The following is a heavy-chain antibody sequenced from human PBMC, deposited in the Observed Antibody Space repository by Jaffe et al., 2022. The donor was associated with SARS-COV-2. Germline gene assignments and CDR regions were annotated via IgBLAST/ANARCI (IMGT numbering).Heavy chain of an antibody. J-gene: IGHJ4*02. CDR3: ARDRGGSTPDY. D-gene: IGHD3-10*01. V-gene: IGHV1-18*01. CDR2: ISAYNGQT. Sequence: QVQLVQSGAEVMKPGASVKVSCKASGFLFTNYGFTWVRQAPAQGLEWMGWISAYNGQTIHAQELQGRVTMTTDTSTSTAYMELRSLRSDDTAVYFCARDRGGSTPDYWGQGTLVTVSS. CDR1: GFLFTNYG.